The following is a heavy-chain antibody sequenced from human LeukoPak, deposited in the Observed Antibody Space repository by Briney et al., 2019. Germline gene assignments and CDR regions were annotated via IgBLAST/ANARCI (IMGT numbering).Heavy chain of an antibody. Sequence: SLILSCAASGFTFDDYAMHWVRPAPGKGLEWVSGISWNSGSIGYADSVKGRFTISRDNAKNSLYLQMNSLRAEDTAVYYCARALGQWLVLDYWGQGTLVTVSS. CDR2: ISWNSGSI. V-gene: IGHV3-9*01. D-gene: IGHD6-19*01. CDR1: GFTFDDYA. J-gene: IGHJ4*02. CDR3: ARALGQWLVLDY.